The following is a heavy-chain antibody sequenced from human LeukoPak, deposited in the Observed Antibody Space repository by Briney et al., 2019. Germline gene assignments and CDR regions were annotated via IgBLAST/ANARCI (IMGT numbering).Heavy chain of an antibody. CDR1: GYTFTSYA. CDR3: ARVSGYYSGNFDY. Sequence: ASVKVSCKASGYTFTSYAIHWVRQAPGQRLEWMGWINGNGNTKYSQELQGRVTFTRDTSASTAYMELSSLRSEDMAVYYCARVSGYYSGNFDYWGRGTLVTVSS. D-gene: IGHD3-3*01. V-gene: IGHV1-3*03. J-gene: IGHJ4*02. CDR2: INGNGNT.